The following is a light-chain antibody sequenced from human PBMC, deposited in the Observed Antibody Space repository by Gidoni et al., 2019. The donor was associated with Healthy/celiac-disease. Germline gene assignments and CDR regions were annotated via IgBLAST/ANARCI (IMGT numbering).Light chain of an antibody. CDR1: NIGSKS. CDR3: QVWDSSSDHHVV. CDR2: DDS. Sequence: SYVLTPPPSVSVAPGKTARLTCGGNNIGSKSVNWYQQKPGQAPVLVVYDDSDRPSGIPERFSGSNSGNTATLTISRVEAGDEADYYCQVWDSSSDHHVVFGGGTKLTVL. J-gene: IGLJ2*01. V-gene: IGLV3-21*03.